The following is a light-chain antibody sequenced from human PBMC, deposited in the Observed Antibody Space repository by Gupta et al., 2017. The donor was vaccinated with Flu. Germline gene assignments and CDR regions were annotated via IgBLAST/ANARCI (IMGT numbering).Light chain of an antibody. CDR1: SGVNVDTYR. Sequence: QAVLTQPSSLSASPGTSTSLTCTLRSGVNVDTYRIYWYQQKPGSPPQYLLRYRSDSDKHQGSGVPSRFSGSKGASANAGILLISGLHSEDEADYFCLIWHNSAWVFGGGTKLTVL. V-gene: IGLV5-45*02. J-gene: IGLJ3*02. CDR3: LIWHNSAWV. CDR2: YRSDSDK.